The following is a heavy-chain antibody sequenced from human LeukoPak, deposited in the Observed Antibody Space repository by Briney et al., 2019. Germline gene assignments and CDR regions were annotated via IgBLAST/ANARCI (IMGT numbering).Heavy chain of an antibody. CDR2: IIPIFGTA. CDR3: ARVGYRRDTAMANFFDY. Sequence: ASVKVSCKASGGTFSSYAISWVRQAPGQGLEWMGGIIPIFGTANYAQKFQGRVTITTDESTSTAYMELSSLRSEDTGVYYCARVGYRRDTAMANFFDYWGQGTLVTVSS. V-gene: IGHV1-69*05. J-gene: IGHJ4*02. CDR1: GGTFSSYA. D-gene: IGHD5-18*01.